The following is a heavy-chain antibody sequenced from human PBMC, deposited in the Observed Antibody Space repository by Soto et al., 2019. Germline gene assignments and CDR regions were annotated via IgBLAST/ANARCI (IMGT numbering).Heavy chain of an antibody. CDR3: ARRASL. J-gene: IGHJ3*01. CDR1: GFTFSSSE. V-gene: IGHV3-48*03. D-gene: IGHD1-26*01. CDR2: IHPSGQPI. Sequence: GGSLRPSCAVSGFTFSSSEMYWVRPAPGKGLEWMSSIHPSGQPIFYADSVKGQFTISRDKANNAFFLQMNSLRADDTAFYYWARRASLWVQWTMV.